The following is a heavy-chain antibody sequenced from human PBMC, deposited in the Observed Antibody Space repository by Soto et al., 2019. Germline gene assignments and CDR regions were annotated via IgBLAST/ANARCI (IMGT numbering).Heavy chain of an antibody. CDR3: ARGWELLQNYFYGMDV. CDR2: IYSGGST. D-gene: IGHD3-10*01. CDR1: GFTVSRNY. Sequence: PGGSLRLSCAASGFTVSRNYMSWVRQAPGKGLEWVSLIYSGGSTYYADSVKGRFTISRDNSKNTVYLQMNSLRAEDTAVYYCARGWELLQNYFYGMDVWGQGTTVTAP. V-gene: IGHV3-53*01. J-gene: IGHJ6*02.